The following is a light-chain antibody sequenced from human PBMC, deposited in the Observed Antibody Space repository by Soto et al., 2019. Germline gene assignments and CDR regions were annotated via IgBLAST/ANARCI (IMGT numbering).Light chain of an antibody. V-gene: IGKV3-20*01. CDR3: QQYRSSPPIT. CDR2: DAS. J-gene: IGKJ5*01. Sequence: EIVLTQSPGTLSFSPGERATLSCRASQTVSSSYLAWYQQKPGQAPRLLTYDASSRSTGIPARFSGSGSGTDFTLTISRLETEDFAVYYCQQYRSSPPITFGQGTRLEIK. CDR1: QTVSSSY.